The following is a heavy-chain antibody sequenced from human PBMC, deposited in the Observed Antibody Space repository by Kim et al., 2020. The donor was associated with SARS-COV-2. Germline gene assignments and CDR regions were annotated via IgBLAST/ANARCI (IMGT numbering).Heavy chain of an antibody. CDR2: ISGSGDYT. CDR3: VKDLLLEMIGPYYFDY. CDR1: GFTFSSYV. D-gene: IGHD2-21*01. V-gene: IGHV3-23*01. Sequence: GGSLRLSCAASGFTFSSYVMNWVRQAPGKGLEWVAGISGSGDYTYYADSVKGRFTISRDKSKNTLFLQMNNLRAEDTAIYYCVKDLLLEMIGPYYFDYWGQGTLVTVSS. J-gene: IGHJ4*02.